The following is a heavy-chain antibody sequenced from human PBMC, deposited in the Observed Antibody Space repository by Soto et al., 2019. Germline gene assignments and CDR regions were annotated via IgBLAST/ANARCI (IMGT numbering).Heavy chain of an antibody. Sequence: QVQLVESGAEVKKPGASVKVSCKASEYTFSNYEINWVRQATGQGLEWMGWMNPNSGNTGYAQKFQGRVTMTRNTSISTAYLELSSLRSEDTSVYYCAREATVVVITARGMDVWGQGTTVTVSS. D-gene: IGHD3-22*01. CDR3: AREATVVVITARGMDV. CDR2: MNPNSGNT. CDR1: EYTFSNYE. J-gene: IGHJ6*02. V-gene: IGHV1-8*01.